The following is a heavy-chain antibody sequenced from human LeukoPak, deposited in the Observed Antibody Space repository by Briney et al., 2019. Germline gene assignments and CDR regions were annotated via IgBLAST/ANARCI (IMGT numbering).Heavy chain of an antibody. D-gene: IGHD4-23*01. CDR2: IYRGGTI. J-gene: IGHJ4*02. CDR1: GYNVSNYF. V-gene: IGHV3-53*01. CDR3: ARSSGGGYSDF. Sequence: GGSLRLSCAASGYNVSNYFMSWVRQAPGKGLEWVSVIYRGGTIYYADSVKGRFTISRDNAKNSLCLQMNSLRAEDTAVYYCARSSGGGYSDFWGQGTLVTVSS.